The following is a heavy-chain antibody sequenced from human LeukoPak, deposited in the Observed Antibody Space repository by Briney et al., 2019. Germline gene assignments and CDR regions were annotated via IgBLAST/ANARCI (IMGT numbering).Heavy chain of an antibody. V-gene: IGHV3-7*01. J-gene: IGHJ4*02. CDR3: ARGAPALLALAREPLHY. CDR1: GFTFSSYW. D-gene: IGHD1-7*01. Sequence: GGSLRLSCAASGFTFSSYWMSWVRQAPGKGLEWVANIKQDGSEKYYVDSVKGRFTISRDNAKNSLYLQMNSLRAEDTAVYYCARGAPALLALAREPLHYSGQAALVTVS. CDR2: IKQDGSEK.